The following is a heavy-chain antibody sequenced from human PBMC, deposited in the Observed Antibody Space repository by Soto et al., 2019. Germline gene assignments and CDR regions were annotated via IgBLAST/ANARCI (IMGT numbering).Heavy chain of an antibody. CDR2: IKQDGSEK. V-gene: IGHV3-7*01. Sequence: RGSLRLSCAASGFTFSSYWMNWVRQAPGKGLEWVASIKQDGSEKYYVDSVKGRFTISRDNAKNSLYLQMNSLRGEDTAVYYCARGEDIVGVPAAPRWGQGTLVTVSS. CDR3: ARGEDIVGVPAAPR. D-gene: IGHD2-2*01. J-gene: IGHJ1*01. CDR1: GFTFSSYW.